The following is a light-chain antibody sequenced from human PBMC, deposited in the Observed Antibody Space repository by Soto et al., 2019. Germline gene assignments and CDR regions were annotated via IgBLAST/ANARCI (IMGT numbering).Light chain of an antibody. V-gene: IGKV1-5*03. CDR3: QQDSYFAT. J-gene: IGKJ1*01. CDR1: QSISSW. Sequence: DIQMTQSPSTLSASVGDRVTITCRASQSISSWLTWYQQKAGQAPKLLIYKASSVESGVPARFSGSGSGTVFPLIISSLQPDDSVTYSCQQDSYFATFGQGTRVEVK. CDR2: KAS.